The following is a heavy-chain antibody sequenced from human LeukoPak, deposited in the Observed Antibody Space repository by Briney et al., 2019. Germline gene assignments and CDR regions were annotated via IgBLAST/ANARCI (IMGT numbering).Heavy chain of an antibody. CDR2: IIPIFGTA. V-gene: IGHV1-69*05. D-gene: IGHD3-22*01. J-gene: IGHJ5*02. Sequence: ASVKVSCKASGGTFSSYAISWVRQAPGQGLEWMGGIIPIFGTANYAQKFQGRVTITTDESTSTAYMELSSLRSEDTAVYYCARDRDDSSGYYKRNNWFDPWGQGTLVTVSS. CDR3: ARDRDDSSGYYKRNNWFDP. CDR1: GGTFSSYA.